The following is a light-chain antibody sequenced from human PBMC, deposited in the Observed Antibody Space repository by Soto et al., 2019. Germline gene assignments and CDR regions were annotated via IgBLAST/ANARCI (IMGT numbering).Light chain of an antibody. V-gene: IGKV3-15*01. CDR3: QQYNNWPLT. Sequence: EIVLTQSRATLSVSPGERATLSCRASQSVSSNLAWYQQKPGQAPRLLIYGASTRATGIPARFSGSGSGTEFTLTISSLQSEDFAVYYCQQYNNWPLTFGGGTRLEIK. CDR1: QSVSSN. J-gene: IGKJ5*01. CDR2: GAS.